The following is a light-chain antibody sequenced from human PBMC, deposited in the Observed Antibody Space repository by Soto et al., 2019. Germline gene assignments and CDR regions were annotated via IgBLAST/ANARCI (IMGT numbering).Light chain of an antibody. V-gene: IGLV2-23*01. CDR3: CSYAGSSTYV. J-gene: IGLJ1*01. Sequence: QSLLTQPASLSGSPGQSITISCTGNNNEVGSYNLVSWYQQHPGKAPKLMIYEGSKRPSGVSNRFSGSKSGNTASLTISGLQAEDEADYYCCSYAGSSTYVFGTGTKVTVL. CDR2: EGS. CDR1: NNEVGSYNL.